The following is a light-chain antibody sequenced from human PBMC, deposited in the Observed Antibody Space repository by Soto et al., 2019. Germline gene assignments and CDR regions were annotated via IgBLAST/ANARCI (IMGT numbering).Light chain of an antibody. V-gene: IGKV3-15*01. CDR3: QPYKNWPPT. Sequence: EIVMTQSPATLSVSPGEGATLSCWASQSISNSLAWYQQKPGQAPRLLIYGASTRATGIPDRFSGSGSGTEVTLAIRSLQSESVAVYYCQPYKNWPPTFGQGTKVEIK. CDR2: GAS. J-gene: IGKJ1*01. CDR1: QSISNS.